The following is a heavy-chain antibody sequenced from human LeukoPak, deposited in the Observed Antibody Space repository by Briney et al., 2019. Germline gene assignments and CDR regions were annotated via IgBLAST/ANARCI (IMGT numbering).Heavy chain of an antibody. CDR3: ATAPTEDGDGSSPGY. D-gene: IGHD4-17*01. CDR1: RFTFRDHF. V-gene: IGHV3-11*04. J-gene: IGHJ4*02. CDR2: ISSSGSDT. Sequence: PGGSLRLSCAASRFTFRDHFMSCIRQPPGKGLEYVSYISSSGSDTYYSDSVKGRFTVSRDNAKNSLFLQMNSLRAEDTAVYYCATAPTEDGDGSSPGYWGQGTLVTVSS.